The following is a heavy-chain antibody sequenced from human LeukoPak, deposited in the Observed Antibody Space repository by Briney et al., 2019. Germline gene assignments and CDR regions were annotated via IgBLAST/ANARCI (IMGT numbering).Heavy chain of an antibody. CDR1: GFTVSSNY. V-gene: IGHV3-66*01. CDR2: SYTGGNT. Sequence: GGSLRLSCAASGFTVSSNYMSCVRQAPGKGLEWVSVSYTGGNTHYADSVQGRFTLSRDNSKNTVYLQMNSLRVEDTAMYYCASISDLLYYFDSWGQGTLVTVSS. J-gene: IGHJ4*02. CDR3: ASISDLLYYFDS.